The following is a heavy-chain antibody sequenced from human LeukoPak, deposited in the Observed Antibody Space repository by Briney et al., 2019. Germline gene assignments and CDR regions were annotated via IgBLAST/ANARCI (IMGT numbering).Heavy chain of an antibody. Sequence: VYTSETLSLTCTVSGGSISSYYWTWIRQPPGKGLEWIGYIHYSGSSRSHPSLNSRVTMSVDTSKSQFSLKLTSVTAADTAVYYCARHRYYYDSSGYYYQPWGQGTLVTVSS. CDR3: ARHRYYYDSSGYYYQP. J-gene: IGHJ5*02. V-gene: IGHV4-59*01. D-gene: IGHD3-22*01. CDR1: GGSISSYY. CDR2: IHYSGSS.